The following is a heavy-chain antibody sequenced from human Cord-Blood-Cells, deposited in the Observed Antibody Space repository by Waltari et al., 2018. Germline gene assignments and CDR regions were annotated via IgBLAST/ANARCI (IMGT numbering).Heavy chain of an antibody. CDR3: ASHLVGATDY. Sequence: QVQLVQSGAEVKQPGASVKVSYKASGYTFNGAFMHWVRQAPGQGLEWMGWINPNSGGTNYAQKFQGRVTMTRETSISTAYMELSRLRSDDTAVYYCASHLVGATDYWGQGTLVTVSS. D-gene: IGHD1-26*01. CDR2: INPNSGGT. CDR1: GYTFNGAF. J-gene: IGHJ4*02. V-gene: IGHV1-2*02.